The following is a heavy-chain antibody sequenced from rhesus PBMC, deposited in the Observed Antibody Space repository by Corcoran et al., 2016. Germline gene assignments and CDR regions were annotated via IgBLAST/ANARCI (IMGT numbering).Heavy chain of an antibody. CDR3: ARDSPTTVFDY. CDR2: IYSNSEST. D-gene: IGHD4-29*01. V-gene: IGHV4S12*01. Sequence: QVQLPESGPGVVKPSATLSLTCAVSGGTISSGYCYWSWIRQPPGKGLEWIGGIYSNSESTNYNPSLKSRVTISKDTSKNQFSLKLSSVTATDTAVYYCARDSPTTVFDYWGQGVLVTVSS. CDR1: GGTISSGYCY. J-gene: IGHJ4*01.